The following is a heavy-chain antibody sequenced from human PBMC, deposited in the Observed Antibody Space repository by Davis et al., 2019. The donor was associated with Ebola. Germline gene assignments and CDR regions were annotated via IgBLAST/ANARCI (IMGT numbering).Heavy chain of an antibody. J-gene: IGHJ6*02. V-gene: IGHV4-34*01. CDR1: GGSFSGYY. Sequence: SETLSLTCAVYGGSFSGYYWSWIRQPPGKGLEWIGEINHSGSTNYNPSLKSRVTISVDTSKNQFSLKLSSVTAADTAVYYCAREYYYYYGMDVWGQGTTVTVSS. CDR2: INHSGST. CDR3: AREYYYYYGMDV.